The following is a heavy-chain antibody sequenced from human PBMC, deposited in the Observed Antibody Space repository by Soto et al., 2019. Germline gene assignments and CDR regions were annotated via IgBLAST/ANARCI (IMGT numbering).Heavy chain of an antibody. Sequence: EVQLVESGGGLVQPGGSLRLSCAASGFTFRRNAMHWVRQAPGKGLEYVSAISSNGGSTYYANSVKGRFTISRDNSKNTRYLQMGSLRSEDMAVYYCARTVGYGSGIGAFDIWGQGTMVTVSS. J-gene: IGHJ3*02. D-gene: IGHD3-10*01. CDR3: ARTVGYGSGIGAFDI. V-gene: IGHV3-64*01. CDR1: GFTFRRNA. CDR2: ISSNGGST.